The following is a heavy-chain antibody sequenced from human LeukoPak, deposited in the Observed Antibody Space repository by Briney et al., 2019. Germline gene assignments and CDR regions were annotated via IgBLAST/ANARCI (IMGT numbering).Heavy chain of an antibody. CDR2: TSYDETNK. V-gene: IGHV3-30-3*01. D-gene: IGHD6-13*01. CDR3: ASLDIAAAGITCGMDV. J-gene: IGHJ6*02. Sequence: GGSLRLSCAASGFAFSSYSMHWVRQAPGKGLEWVAVTSYDETNKWYADSVKGRLTISRDNSKNTLYLQMNSLRAEDTAVYYCASLDIAAAGITCGMDVWGQGTTVTVSS. CDR1: GFAFSSYS.